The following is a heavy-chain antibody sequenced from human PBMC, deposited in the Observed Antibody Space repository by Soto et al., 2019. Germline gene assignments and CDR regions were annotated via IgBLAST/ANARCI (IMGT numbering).Heavy chain of an antibody. J-gene: IGHJ3*02. V-gene: IGHV5-51*01. Sequence: GESLKISCKGSGYSFTSYWIGWVRQMPGKGLEWMGIIYPGDSDTRYSPYFQGQVTISADKSISTAYLQWSSLKASDTAMYYCARVRAMPYGSGSYYNLDAFDIWGQGTMVTVSS. D-gene: IGHD3-10*01. CDR3: ARVRAMPYGSGSYYNLDAFDI. CDR2: IYPGDSDT. CDR1: GYSFTSYW.